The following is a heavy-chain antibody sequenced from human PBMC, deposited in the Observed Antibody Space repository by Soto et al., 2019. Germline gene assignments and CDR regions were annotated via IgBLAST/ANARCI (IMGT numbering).Heavy chain of an antibody. D-gene: IGHD3-10*01. CDR1: GGSISSSSYY. CDR2: IYYSGST. V-gene: IGHV4-39*01. Sequence: SETLSLTCTVSGGSISSSSYYWGWIRQPPGKGLEWIGSIYYSGSTYYNSSLKSRVTISVDTSKNQFSLKLSSVTAADTAVYYCARPSPYGSGIHYFDYWGQGTLVTVSS. J-gene: IGHJ4*02. CDR3: ARPSPYGSGIHYFDY.